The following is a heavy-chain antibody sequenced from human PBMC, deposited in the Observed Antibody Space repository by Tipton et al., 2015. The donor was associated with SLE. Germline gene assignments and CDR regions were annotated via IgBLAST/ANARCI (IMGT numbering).Heavy chain of an antibody. CDR3: ARRSTRDDY. Sequence: TLSLTCSVSGFYVSDGFYWGWVRQPPGKGLEWIASMYHSGVTYYNPSLESRVNFSVDTSKNQFSLRLNSVTAADTAVYYCARRSTRDDYWGQGTLVTVSS. J-gene: IGHJ4*02. CDR1: GFYVSDGFY. V-gene: IGHV4-38-2*02. CDR2: MYHSGVT. D-gene: IGHD4-11*01.